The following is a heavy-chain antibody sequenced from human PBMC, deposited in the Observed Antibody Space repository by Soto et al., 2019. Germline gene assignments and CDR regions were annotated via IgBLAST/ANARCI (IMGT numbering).Heavy chain of an antibody. Sequence: SETLSLTCTVSGGSISSSSYYWGWIRQPPGKGLEWIGSIYYSGSTYYDPSLKSRVTISVDTSKNQFSLKLSSVTAADTAVYYCASYSSGWYETFDYWGQGTLVTVSS. CDR2: IYYSGST. V-gene: IGHV4-39*01. D-gene: IGHD6-19*01. CDR1: GGSISSSSYY. CDR3: ASYSSGWYETFDY. J-gene: IGHJ4*02.